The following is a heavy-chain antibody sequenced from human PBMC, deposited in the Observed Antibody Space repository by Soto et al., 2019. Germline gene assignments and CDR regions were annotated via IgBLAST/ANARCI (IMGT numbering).Heavy chain of an antibody. D-gene: IGHD4-17*01. J-gene: IGHJ4*02. V-gene: IGHV3-11*01. CDR2: ISGNGEII. CDR3: ARDVDADFRTDFDY. Sequence: GGSLRLSCAASGVTCSDYDIHWIRRAPGKGLEWISYISGNGEIIQYAASARGRFTISRDNAENSVYLEMDSLRAEDTALYYCARDVDADFRTDFDYWGRGTLVTVSS. CDR1: GVTCSDYD.